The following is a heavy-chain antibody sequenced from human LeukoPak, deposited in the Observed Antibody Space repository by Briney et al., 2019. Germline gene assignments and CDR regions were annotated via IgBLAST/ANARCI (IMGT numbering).Heavy chain of an antibody. CDR3: AKDLEDYDFWSGPLVSLFQH. D-gene: IGHD3-3*01. CDR1: GFTFSSYA. J-gene: IGHJ1*01. CDR2: ISGSGGST. Sequence: GGSLRLSCAASGFTFSSYAMSWVRQAPGKGLEWVSAISGSGGSTYYADSVKGRFTISRDNSKNTLYLQMNSLRAEDTAVYYCAKDLEDYDFWSGPLVSLFQHWGQGTLVTVSS. V-gene: IGHV3-23*01.